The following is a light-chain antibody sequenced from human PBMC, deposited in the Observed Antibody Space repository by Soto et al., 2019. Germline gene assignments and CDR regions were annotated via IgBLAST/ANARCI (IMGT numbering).Light chain of an antibody. CDR2: DVS. CDR1: SSDIGIYNF. J-gene: IGLJ2*01. Sequence: QSALTQPASVSGSPGQSITISCTGTSSDIGIYNFVSWYQQHPSKAPKLILYDVSSRPSGVSTRSSGSNSGNTASLTISGLQAEDEANYYCTSYTVINTPLFGGGTKLTVL. CDR3: TSYTVINTPL. V-gene: IGLV2-14*03.